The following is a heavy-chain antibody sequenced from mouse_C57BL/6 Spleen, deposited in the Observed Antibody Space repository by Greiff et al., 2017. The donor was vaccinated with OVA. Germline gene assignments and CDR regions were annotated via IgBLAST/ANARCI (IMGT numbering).Heavy chain of an antibody. D-gene: IGHD3-2*02. CDR1: GYTFTDYE. CDR2: IDPETGGT. Sequence: VQLKESGAELVRPGASVTLSCKASGYTFTDYEMHWVKQTPVHGLEWIGAIDPETGGTAYNQKFKGKAILTADKSSSTAYMELRSLTSEDSAVYYCTREAQATSYYAMDYWGQGTSVTVSS. CDR3: TREAQATSYYAMDY. V-gene: IGHV1-15*01. J-gene: IGHJ4*01.